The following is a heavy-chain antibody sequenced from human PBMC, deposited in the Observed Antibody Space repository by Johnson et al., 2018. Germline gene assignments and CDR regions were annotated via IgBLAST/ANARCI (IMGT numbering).Heavy chain of an antibody. D-gene: IGHD3-22*01. Sequence: QVQLVQSGGGLVKPGGSXRLSCAASGFTFSDYYMSWIRQAPGKGLEWVSYITSSSSTIYYSDSVKGRFTISRDNAKNSLYLQMNSLRAEDTAVYYCTRPVVPRGRDAFDIWGQGTMVTVSS. V-gene: IGHV3-11*04. CDR3: TRPVVPRGRDAFDI. J-gene: IGHJ3*02. CDR1: GFTFSDYY. CDR2: ITSSSSTI.